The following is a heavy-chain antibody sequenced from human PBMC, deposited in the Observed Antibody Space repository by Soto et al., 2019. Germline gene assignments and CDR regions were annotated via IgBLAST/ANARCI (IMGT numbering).Heavy chain of an antibody. J-gene: IGHJ6*03. V-gene: IGHV3-21*01. D-gene: IGHD5-12*01. CDR1: GFTFSSYS. Sequence: GSLRLSCAASGFTFSSYSMNWVRQAPGKGLEWVSSISSSSSYIYYADSVKGRFTISRDNAKNSLYLQMNSLRAGDTAVYYCARDFESVATTGYMDVWGKGTTVTVSS. CDR3: ARDFESVATTGYMDV. CDR2: ISSSSSYI.